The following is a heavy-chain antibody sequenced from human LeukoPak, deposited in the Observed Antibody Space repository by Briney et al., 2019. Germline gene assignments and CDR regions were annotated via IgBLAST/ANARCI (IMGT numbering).Heavy chain of an antibody. V-gene: IGHV1-69*13. J-gene: IGHJ4*02. D-gene: IGHD3-22*01. CDR3: AREKEDDSSAQGNFDY. CDR1: GGTFSSYA. Sequence: SVKVSCKASGGTFSSYAISWVRQAPGQGLEWMGGIIPIFGTANYAQKFQGRVTITADESTSTAYMELSRLRSDDTAVYYCAREKEDDSSAQGNFDYWGQGTLVTVSS. CDR2: IIPIFGTA.